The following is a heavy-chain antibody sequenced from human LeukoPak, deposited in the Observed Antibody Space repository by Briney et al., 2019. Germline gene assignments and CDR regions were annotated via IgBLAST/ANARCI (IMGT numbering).Heavy chain of an antibody. CDR1: GVSISNYY. CDR3: ARVRLSGSFFDD. J-gene: IGHJ4*02. Sequence: SDTLSLTCTVSGVSISNYYWSWIRQPPGKGLDWIGYISYSGSISYKSSLESRITISRDTAKNQFSLNLTSVTAADTAVYYCARVRLSGSFFDDWGQGTLVTVSS. CDR2: ISYSGSI. V-gene: IGHV4-59*12. D-gene: IGHD3-10*01.